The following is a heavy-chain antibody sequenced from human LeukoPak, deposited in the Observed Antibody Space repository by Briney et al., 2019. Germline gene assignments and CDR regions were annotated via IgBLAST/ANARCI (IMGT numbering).Heavy chain of an antibody. CDR2: IYSDGTT. CDR1: GFTVRSNY. CDR3: ARDLARLNWFDP. V-gene: IGHV3-66*01. J-gene: IGHJ5*02. Sequence: GGSLRLSCAASGFTVRSNYMTWVRQAPGKGLEWVSLIYSDGTTYYADSVRGRFTISRDNSKNTLYLQINSLRAEDTAVYYCARDLARLNWFDPWAQGPLVTVSS. D-gene: IGHD6-6*01.